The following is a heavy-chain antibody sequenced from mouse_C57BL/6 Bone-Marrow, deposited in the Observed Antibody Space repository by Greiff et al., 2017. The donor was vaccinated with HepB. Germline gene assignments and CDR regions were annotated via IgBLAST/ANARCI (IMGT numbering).Heavy chain of an antibody. Sequence: VQLQQSGAELVRPGASVTLSCKASGYTFTDYEMHWVKQTPVHGLEWIGAIDPETGGTAYNQKFKGKATLTADKSSSTAYMELRSLTSEDSAVYYCTSSPANYYDADFCGQGTTLTVSS. CDR1: GYTFTDYE. CDR2: IDPETGGT. V-gene: IGHV1-15*01. J-gene: IGHJ2*01. D-gene: IGHD1-1*01. CDR3: TSSPANYYDADF.